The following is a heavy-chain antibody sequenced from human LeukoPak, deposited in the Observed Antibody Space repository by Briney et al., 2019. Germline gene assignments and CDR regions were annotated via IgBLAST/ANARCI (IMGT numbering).Heavy chain of an antibody. CDR2: ISAYNGNT. CDR1: GYTFNSYG. CDR3: ARDVPPYYDFWSGYYTEYFDY. Sequence: ASVKVSCKASGYTFNSYGISWVRQAPGQGLEWMGWISAYNGNTNYAQKLQGRVTMTTDTSTSTAYMELRSLRSDDTAVYYCARDVPPYYDFWSGYYTEYFDYWGQGTLVTVSS. J-gene: IGHJ4*02. V-gene: IGHV1-18*01. D-gene: IGHD3-3*01.